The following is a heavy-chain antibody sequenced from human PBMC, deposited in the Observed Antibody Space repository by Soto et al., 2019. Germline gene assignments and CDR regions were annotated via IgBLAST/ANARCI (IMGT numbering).Heavy chain of an antibody. D-gene: IGHD5-12*01. V-gene: IGHV3-48*02. J-gene: IGHJ4*02. CDR3: ARGGYDHRNFAY. CDR1: GFTFNSYD. CDR2: ISSSGTI. Sequence: EVQLVESGGDLVQPGGSLRLSCTASGFTFNSYDMNWVRQAPGKGLEWISYISSSGTIYYADSVKGRFTISRDNAKNSLYLQMNSLRDDDTAVYYCARGGYDHRNFAYWGQGTLVTVSS.